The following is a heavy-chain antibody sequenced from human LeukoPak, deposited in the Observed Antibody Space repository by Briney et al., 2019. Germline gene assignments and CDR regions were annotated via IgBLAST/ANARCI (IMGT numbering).Heavy chain of an antibody. Sequence: ASVKVSCKASGYTFTSYGISWVRQAPGQGLEWMGWISAYNGNTNYAQKLQGRITMTTDTSTSTAYMELRSLRSDDTAVYYCARDMYSSSWGPYYFDYWGQGTLVTVSS. V-gene: IGHV1-18*01. CDR3: ARDMYSSSWGPYYFDY. D-gene: IGHD6-6*01. CDR1: GYTFTSYG. J-gene: IGHJ4*02. CDR2: ISAYNGNT.